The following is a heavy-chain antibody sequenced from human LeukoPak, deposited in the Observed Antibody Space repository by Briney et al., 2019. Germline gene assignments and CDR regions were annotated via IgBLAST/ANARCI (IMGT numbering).Heavy chain of an antibody. CDR3: ARSIGYSSPYDAFDI. V-gene: IGHV4-38-2*02. Sequence: SETLSLTCTVSGYSISSGYYWGWIRQPPGKGLEWIGSIYHSGSTYYNPSLKSRVTISVDTSKNQFSLKLSSVTAADTAVYYCARSIGYSSPYDAFDIWGQGTMVTASS. CDR1: GYSISSGYY. D-gene: IGHD6-19*01. J-gene: IGHJ3*02. CDR2: IYHSGST.